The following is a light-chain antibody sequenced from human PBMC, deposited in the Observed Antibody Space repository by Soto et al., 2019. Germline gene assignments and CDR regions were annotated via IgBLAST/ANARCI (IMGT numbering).Light chain of an antibody. J-gene: IGLJ1*01. CDR1: NSDVGGYNY. V-gene: IGLV2-14*03. CDR3: ASYTNSITHV. Sequence: QSALTQPASVSGSPGQSITISCTGTNSDVGGYNYVSWYQQHPGKAPKLLIYDVSSRPSGLSNRFSGSKSGNTASLIISGLQAEDEADYYCASYTNSITHVFGSGTKLTVL. CDR2: DVS.